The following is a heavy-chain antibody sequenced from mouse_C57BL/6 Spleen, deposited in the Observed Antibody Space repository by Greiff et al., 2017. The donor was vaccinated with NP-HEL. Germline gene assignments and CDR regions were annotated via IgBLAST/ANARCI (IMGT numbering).Heavy chain of an antibody. D-gene: IGHD2-5*01. CDR3: ARGDSNFFDY. J-gene: IGHJ2*01. V-gene: IGHV1-4*01. CDR2: INPSSGYT. CDR1: GYTFTSYT. Sequence: QVQLQQSGAELARPGASVKMSCKASGYTFTSYTMHWVKQRPGQGLEWIGYINPSSGYTKYNQKFKDKATLTADKSSSTAYMQLSSLTSEDSAVYYCARGDSNFFDYWGQGTTLTVSS.